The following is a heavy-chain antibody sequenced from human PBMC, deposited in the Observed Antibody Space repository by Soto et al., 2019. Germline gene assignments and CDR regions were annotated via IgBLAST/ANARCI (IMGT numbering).Heavy chain of an antibody. D-gene: IGHD2-15*01. CDR2: IYYSGST. Sequence: PSETLSLTCTVSGGSMSSSSTYYWSWIRQPPGKGLEWIGYIYYSGSTNYNPSLKSRVTISVDTSKNQFSLKLSSVTAADTAVYYCARGSGPNDAFDIWGQGTMVTVSS. J-gene: IGHJ3*02. CDR1: GGSMSSSSTYY. CDR3: ARGSGPNDAFDI. V-gene: IGHV4-61*01.